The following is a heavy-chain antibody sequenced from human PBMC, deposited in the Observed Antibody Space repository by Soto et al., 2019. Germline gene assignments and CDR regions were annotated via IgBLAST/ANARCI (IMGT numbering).Heavy chain of an antibody. V-gene: IGHV5-51*01. CDR2: IYPRDSDT. CDR1: GYSFTFFW. CDR3: VRKDRSGTYYFDS. Sequence: GESLKISCKASGYSFTFFWIAWGRQLPGKGLEWMGIIYPRDSDTRYSPSFQGQVSISVDKSISTAYLQWSSLKASDTAMYYCVRKDRSGTYYFDSWGPGTLLSVSS. D-gene: IGHD3-10*01. J-gene: IGHJ4*02.